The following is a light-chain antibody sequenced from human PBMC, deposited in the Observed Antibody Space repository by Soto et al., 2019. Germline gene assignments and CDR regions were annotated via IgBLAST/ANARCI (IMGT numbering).Light chain of an antibody. Sequence: EIVMTQSPATLSVSPGERATLSSSASQSVSSNLAWYQQKPGQAPSLLIYGASTRPTGTPARFSGSGSGTEFTLTLSSLQPEDFAVYSCQQYIRWPLTFGGGPKVDIK. CDR3: QQYIRWPLT. J-gene: IGKJ4*01. CDR2: GAS. V-gene: IGKV3-15*01. CDR1: QSVSSN.